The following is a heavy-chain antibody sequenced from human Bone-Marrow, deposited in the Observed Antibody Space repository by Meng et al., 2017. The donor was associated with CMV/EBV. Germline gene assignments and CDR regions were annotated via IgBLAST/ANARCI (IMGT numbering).Heavy chain of an antibody. J-gene: IGHJ6*02. V-gene: IGHV1-46*01. D-gene: IGHD1-26*01. Sequence: ASVKVSCKASGYTFTSYYMHWVRQAPGQGLEWMGIINPSGGSTSYAQKFQGRVTMTRDTSTSTVYMELSSLRAEDTAVYYCARDDRGSYYSYYHGMDVWGQGTTVTVSS. CDR1: GYTFTSYY. CDR2: INPSGGST. CDR3: ARDDRGSYYSYYHGMDV.